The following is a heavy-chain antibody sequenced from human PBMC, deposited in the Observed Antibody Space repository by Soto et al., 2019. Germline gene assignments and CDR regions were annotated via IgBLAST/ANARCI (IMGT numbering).Heavy chain of an antibody. CDR1: GFTFSGYT. Sequence: PGGSLRLSCTASGFTFSGYTMNWVRQAPGKGLEWVSFISSTSSYIYYADSVKGRFTISRDNAKNSLYLQMNSLRAEDTAVYYCARVGSSYAFDYWGQGTLVTVYS. J-gene: IGHJ4*02. V-gene: IGHV3-21*01. D-gene: IGHD3-16*01. CDR3: ARVGSSYAFDY. CDR2: ISSTSSYI.